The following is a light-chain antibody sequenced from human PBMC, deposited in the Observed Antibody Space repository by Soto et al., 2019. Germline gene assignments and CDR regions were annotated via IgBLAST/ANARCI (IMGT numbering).Light chain of an antibody. CDR1: ESVSSSF. V-gene: IGKV3-20*01. Sequence: VLTQSPGTLSLSPGERATLSCRASESVSSSFLTWYQQKPGQAPRLLIYRTSNRVTGIPDRFSGSGSGTDFTLTISRLEPEDFAVYFCPHYGNSLWTFGQGTKVEIK. CDR2: RTS. J-gene: IGKJ1*01. CDR3: PHYGNSLWT.